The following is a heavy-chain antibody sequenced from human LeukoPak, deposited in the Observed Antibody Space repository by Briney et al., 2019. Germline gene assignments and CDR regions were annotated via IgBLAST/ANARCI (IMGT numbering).Heavy chain of an antibody. CDR2: INHSGST. V-gene: IGHV4-34*01. D-gene: IGHD3-22*01. Sequence: SETLSLTCTVSGGSISSYYWSLIRQPPGKGLEWIGEINHSGSTNYNPSLKSRVTISVDTSKSQFSLKLSSVTAADTAVYYCARGPMIVVVTPIDYWGQGTLVTVSS. J-gene: IGHJ4*02. CDR1: GGSISSYY. CDR3: ARGPMIVVVTPIDY.